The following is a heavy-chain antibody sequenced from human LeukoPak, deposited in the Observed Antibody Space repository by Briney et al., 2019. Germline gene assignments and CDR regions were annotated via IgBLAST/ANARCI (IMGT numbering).Heavy chain of an antibody. CDR2: ISYDGSNT. J-gene: IGHJ4*02. D-gene: IGHD6-19*01. CDR3: ARDVSAVVLSSTPTQIDY. V-gene: IGHV3-30*04. CDR1: GFTFSSYA. Sequence: GGSLRLSCAASGFTFSSYAMHWVRQAPGKGLEWVAVISYDGSNTYYADSVKGRFTISRDNSKNTLYLQMNNLRAEDTAVYYCARDVSAVVLSSTPTQIDYWGQGTLVTVSS.